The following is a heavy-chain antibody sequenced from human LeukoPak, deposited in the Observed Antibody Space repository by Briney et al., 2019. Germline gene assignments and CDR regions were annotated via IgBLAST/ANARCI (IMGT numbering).Heavy chain of an antibody. V-gene: IGHV3-11*04. J-gene: IGHJ4*02. CDR1: GFTFSDYY. CDR3: ASTQRGDYFDY. Sequence: GGSLRLSCAASGFTFSDYYMSWIRQAPGKGLEWVSYISSSGSTIYYADSVKGRFTISRDNSKNTLHLQMNSLRAEDTAVYYCASTQRGDYFDYWGQGTLVTVSS. CDR2: ISSSGSTI. D-gene: IGHD2-15*01.